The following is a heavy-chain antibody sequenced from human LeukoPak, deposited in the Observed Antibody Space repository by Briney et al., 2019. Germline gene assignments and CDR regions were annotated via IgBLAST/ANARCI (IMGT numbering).Heavy chain of an antibody. D-gene: IGHD1-26*01. CDR3: AREGIDSGSYERAFDI. CDR1: GGSISSYY. Sequence: SETLSLTCTVSGGSISSYYWSWIRQPPGKGLEWIGYIYYSGSTNYNPSLKSRVTISVDTSKNQFSLKLSSVTAADTAVYYCAREGIDSGSYERAFDIWGQGTMVTVSS. CDR2: IYYSGST. V-gene: IGHV4-59*01. J-gene: IGHJ3*02.